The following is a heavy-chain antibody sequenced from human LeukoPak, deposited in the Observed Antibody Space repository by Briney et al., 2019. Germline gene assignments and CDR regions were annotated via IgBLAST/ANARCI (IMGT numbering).Heavy chain of an antibody. J-gene: IGHJ5*02. V-gene: IGHV1-69*13. CDR3: ARGIDYGDYDNWFDP. CDR2: IIPIFGTA. D-gene: IGHD4-17*01. CDR1: GGTFSSYA. Sequence: SVKVSCKASGGTFSSYAISWVRQAPGQGLEWMGGIIPIFGTADYAQKFQGRVTITADESTSTAYMELSRLRSEDTAVYYCARGIDYGDYDNWFDPWGQGTLVTVSS.